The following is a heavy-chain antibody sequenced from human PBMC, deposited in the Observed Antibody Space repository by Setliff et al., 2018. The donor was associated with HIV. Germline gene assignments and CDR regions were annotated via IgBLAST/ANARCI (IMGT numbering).Heavy chain of an antibody. CDR2: IYYSGST. Sequence: SETLSLTCTVSGGSISSYYWSWIRQPPGKGLEWIGYIYYSGSTNYNPSLKSRVTISVDTSENQLSLKLSSVTAADTAVYYCANSLLRGSRYAFDIWGQGTMVTVSS. CDR3: ANSLLRGSRYAFDI. J-gene: IGHJ3*02. CDR1: GGSISSYY. V-gene: IGHV4-59*08. D-gene: IGHD3-10*01.